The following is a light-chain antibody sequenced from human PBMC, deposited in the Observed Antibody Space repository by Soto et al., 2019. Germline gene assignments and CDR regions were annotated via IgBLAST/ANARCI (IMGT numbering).Light chain of an antibody. Sequence: QSALTQPASVSGSPGQSITISCTGTSSDVGSYNLVSWYQQHPGTSPKLMIYEDNKRASGVSNLFSGSTSGITASLTISVLQAEDEADYYCCSYACSSTWVFGGGTKLTVL. J-gene: IGLJ3*02. CDR2: EDN. CDR3: CSYACSSTWV. V-gene: IGLV2-23*01. CDR1: SSDVGSYNL.